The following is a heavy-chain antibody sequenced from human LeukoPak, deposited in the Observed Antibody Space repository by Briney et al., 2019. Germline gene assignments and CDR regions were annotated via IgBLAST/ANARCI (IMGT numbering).Heavy chain of an antibody. CDR2: MNPNSGNT. J-gene: IGHJ4*02. CDR1: GYTFTSYD. V-gene: IGHV1-8*03. CDR3: ARGNCSSTSCYRLSEYYFDY. Sequence: ASVKVSCTASGYTFTSYDINWVRQATGQGLEWMGWMNPNSGNTGYAQKFRGRVTITRNTSISTAYMELRSLRSEDTAVYYCARGNCSSTSCYRLSEYYFDYWGQGTLVTVSS. D-gene: IGHD2-2*02.